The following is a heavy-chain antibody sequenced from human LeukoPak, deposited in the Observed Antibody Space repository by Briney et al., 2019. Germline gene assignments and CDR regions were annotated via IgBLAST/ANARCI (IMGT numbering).Heavy chain of an antibody. V-gene: IGHV4-4*02. D-gene: IGHD2-15*01. CDR1: GGSISSSNW. CDR3: ARRLTHFDP. CDR2: IYHSGST. J-gene: IGHJ5*02. Sequence: PSGTLSLTCAVSGGSISSSNWWSWGRQPPGKGLEWSGEIYHSGSTNYNPSLKSRVTISLDPSTNQFSLNLSSVPAAHTAVYYSARRLTHFDPWGQGTLVTVSS.